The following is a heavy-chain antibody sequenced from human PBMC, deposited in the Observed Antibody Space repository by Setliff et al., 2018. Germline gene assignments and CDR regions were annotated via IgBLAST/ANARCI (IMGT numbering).Heavy chain of an antibody. J-gene: IGHJ4*02. CDR1: GFSLSTSGVG. CDR2: IYWDDDK. CDR3: AHRLPSLYSGYDWVGFDY. Sequence: GSGPTLVNPTQTLTLTCTFSGFSLSTSGVGVGWIRQPPGKALEWLALIYWDDDKRYSPSLKSRLTITKDTSKNQVVLTMTNMGPVDTATYYCAHRLPSLYSGYDWVGFDYWGQGTLVTVSS. V-gene: IGHV2-5*02. D-gene: IGHD5-12*01.